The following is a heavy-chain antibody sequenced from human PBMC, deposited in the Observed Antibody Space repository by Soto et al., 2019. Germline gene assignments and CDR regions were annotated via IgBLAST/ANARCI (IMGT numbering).Heavy chain of an antibody. CDR3: ARHPDYCSGGSCYTPFDY. J-gene: IGHJ4*02. CDR2: IYYSGIT. D-gene: IGHD2-15*01. CDR1: GGSISSSSYY. V-gene: IGHV4-39*01. Sequence: QLQLQESGPGLVKPSETLSLTCTVSGGSISSSSYYWGWIRQPPGKGLEWIGSIYYSGITYYNPYLKSRVTISGDTSNNQFSLKLSSVTAADTAVYYCARHPDYCSGGSCYTPFDYWGQGTLVTDSS.